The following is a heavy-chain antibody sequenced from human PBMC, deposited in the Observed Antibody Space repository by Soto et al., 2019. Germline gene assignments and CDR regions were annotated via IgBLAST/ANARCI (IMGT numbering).Heavy chain of an antibody. CDR3: ATSVFP. Sequence: TLSLPRPFSCGAITRGGYFLCWIRQHTGKGLEWIGYIYYSGFTYYNPSLKSRVTISVDTSKNQFSLKLSSVTAADTAVYSCATSVFPWGQGTLLTVSS. J-gene: IGHJ5*02. CDR1: CGAITRGGYF. CDR2: IYYSGFT. V-gene: IGHV4-31*03.